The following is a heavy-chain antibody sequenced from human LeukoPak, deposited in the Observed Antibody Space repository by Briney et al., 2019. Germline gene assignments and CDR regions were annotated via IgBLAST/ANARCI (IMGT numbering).Heavy chain of an antibody. Sequence: SGPALVKPTPTLTLTCTFSGFSLSTSGMCVSWIRQPPGKALEWLARIDWDDDKYYSTSLKTRLTISKDTSKNQVVLTMTNMDPVDTATYYCARIVATTGLYYFDYWGQGTLVTVSS. CDR2: IDWDDDK. D-gene: IGHD5-12*01. CDR1: GFSLSTSGMC. J-gene: IGHJ4*02. CDR3: ARIVATTGLYYFDY. V-gene: IGHV2-70*11.